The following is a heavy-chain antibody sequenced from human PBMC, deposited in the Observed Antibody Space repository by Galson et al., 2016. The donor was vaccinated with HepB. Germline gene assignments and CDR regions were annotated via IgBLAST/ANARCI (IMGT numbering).Heavy chain of an antibody. J-gene: IGHJ4*02. Sequence: PGKGLEWVAIISDDGGKNNYADSAKGRFTISRDNSKNTVYLQMSSLRGDDMAVYYCARGEKASYLEGLDYWGQGTLVTVSS. V-gene: IGHV3-30*03. D-gene: IGHD5-24*01. CDR2: ISDDGGKN. CDR3: ARGEKASYLEGLDY.